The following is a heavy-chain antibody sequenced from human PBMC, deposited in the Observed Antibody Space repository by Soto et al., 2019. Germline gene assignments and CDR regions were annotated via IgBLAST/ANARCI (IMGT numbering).Heavy chain of an antibody. CDR3: ARGPSAAAPLSDWYFDL. Sequence: PGGSLRLSCVGSGFSLANFPMNWVRQTPGKGLEWISYISPRGDNVYYTESVKGRFTISRDNAKNSLYLQMNSLRDEDTAVYYCARGPSAAAPLSDWYFDLWGRGTLVTVSS. CDR1: GFSLANFP. V-gene: IGHV3-48*02. D-gene: IGHD2-2*01. CDR2: ISPRGDNV. J-gene: IGHJ2*01.